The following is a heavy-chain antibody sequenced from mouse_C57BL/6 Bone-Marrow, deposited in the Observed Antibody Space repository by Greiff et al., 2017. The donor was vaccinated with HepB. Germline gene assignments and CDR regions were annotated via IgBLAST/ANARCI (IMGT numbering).Heavy chain of an antibody. Sequence: EVQVVESGGGLVKPGGSLKLSCAASGFTFSDYGMHWVRQAPEKGLEWVAYISSGSSTIYYADTVKGRFTISRDNAKNTLFLQMTSLRSEDTAMYYCARWISYYYGSSYEDWYFDVWGTGTTVTVSS. J-gene: IGHJ1*03. CDR2: ISSGSSTI. CDR3: ARWISYYYGSSYEDWYFDV. D-gene: IGHD1-1*01. CDR1: GFTFSDYG. V-gene: IGHV5-17*01.